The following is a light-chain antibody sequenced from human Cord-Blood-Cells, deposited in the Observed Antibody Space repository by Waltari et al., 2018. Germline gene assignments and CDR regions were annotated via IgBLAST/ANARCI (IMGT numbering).Light chain of an antibody. CDR2: WAS. CDR3: QQYYSTPYT. Sequence: DIVMTQSQDSLAVSLGERATINCKSSQSVLYSSNNKNYLAWYQQKPGQPPKLRIYWASTRESGGPDRFSGSGSGTDFTLTISSLQAEDVAVYYCQQYYSTPYTFGQGTKLEIK. V-gene: IGKV4-1*01. J-gene: IGKJ2*01. CDR1: QSVLYSSNNKNY.